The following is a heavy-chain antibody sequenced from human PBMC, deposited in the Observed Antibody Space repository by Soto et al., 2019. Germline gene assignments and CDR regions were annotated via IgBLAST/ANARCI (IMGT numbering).Heavy chain of an antibody. CDR2: ISVGGGST. CDR1: GFTFSPYA. J-gene: IGHJ6*02. D-gene: IGHD6-6*01. V-gene: IGHV3-23*01. CDR3: AKDHGKYESSSGLFGMDV. Sequence: GGSLRLSCTASGFTFSPYAMTWVRQAPGKGLEWVSAISVGGGSTDYADSVKGRFTISRDNSKNTLYLQMNSLRAEDTAVYYCAKDHGKYESSSGLFGMDVWGQGTTVTVSS.